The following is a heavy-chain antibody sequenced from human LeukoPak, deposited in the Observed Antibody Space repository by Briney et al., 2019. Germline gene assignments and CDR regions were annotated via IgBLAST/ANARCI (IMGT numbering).Heavy chain of an antibody. Sequence: PGGSLRLSCAASGFTFSSYAMSWVRQAPGKGLEWVSAISGSGGSTYCADSVKGRFTISRDNSKNTLYLQMNSLRAEDTAVYYCAKNAGAAYYYYMDVWGKGTTVTVSS. V-gene: IGHV3-23*01. D-gene: IGHD1-26*01. CDR1: GFTFSSYA. CDR2: ISGSGGST. CDR3: AKNAGAAYYYYMDV. J-gene: IGHJ6*03.